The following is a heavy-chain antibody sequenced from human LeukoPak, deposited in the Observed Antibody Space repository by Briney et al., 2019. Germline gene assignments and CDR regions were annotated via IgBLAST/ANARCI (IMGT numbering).Heavy chain of an antibody. CDR3: ARRSTNSFYGNYGNFHR. CDR2: IYYSGST. J-gene: IGHJ5*02. Sequence: PSETLSLTCTVSGGSISSYYWSWIRQPPGKGLEWIGYIYYSGSTNYNPSLKSRVTISVDTSKNQFSLKLSSVTAADTAVYYCARRSTNSFYGNYGNFHRWGQGTLVTVS. V-gene: IGHV4-59*01. D-gene: IGHD4-11*01. CDR1: GGSISSYY.